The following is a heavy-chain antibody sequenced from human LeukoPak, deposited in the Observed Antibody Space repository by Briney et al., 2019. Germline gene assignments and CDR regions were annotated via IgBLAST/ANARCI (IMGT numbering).Heavy chain of an antibody. J-gene: IGHJ6*02. D-gene: IGHD2-2*01. CDR1: GFTFSSYA. Sequence: GGSLRLSCAASGFTFSSYAMSWVRQAPGKGLEWVSAISGSGGSTYYADSVKGRFTISRDNSKNTLYLQMNSLGAEDTAVYYCAKDRRPEYCSSTSCYDYYYGMDVWGQGTTVTVSS. V-gene: IGHV3-23*01. CDR3: AKDRRPEYCSSTSCYDYYYGMDV. CDR2: ISGSGGST.